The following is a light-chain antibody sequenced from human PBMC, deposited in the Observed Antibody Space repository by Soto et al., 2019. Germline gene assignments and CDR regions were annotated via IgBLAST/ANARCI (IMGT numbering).Light chain of an antibody. V-gene: IGKV3-20*01. CDR2: GAS. J-gene: IGKJ1*01. CDR3: QQYGSSPG. Sequence: EIVLTQSPGTLSLSPGERATLSCRASQSVSSRSLAWYQQKPGQAPRLLIYGASSRATDIPDRFSGSGSGTDFTLTISRLEPEDFAVYICQQYGSSPGFGQGTKVEI. CDR1: QSVSSRS.